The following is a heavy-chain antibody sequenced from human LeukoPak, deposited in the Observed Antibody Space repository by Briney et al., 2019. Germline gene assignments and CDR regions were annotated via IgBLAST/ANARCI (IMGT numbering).Heavy chain of an antibody. CDR2: IYHSGST. D-gene: IGHD1-1*01. V-gene: IGHV4-38-2*02. J-gene: IGHJ4*02. CDR1: GYSISSGYY. Sequence: SETLSLTCTVSGYSISSGYYWGWIRQPPGKGLEWIGSIYHSGSTYYNPSLKSRVTISVNTSKNQFSLKLSSVTAADTAVYYCARGDAGTYYFDYWGQGTLVTVSS. CDR3: ARGDAGTYYFDY.